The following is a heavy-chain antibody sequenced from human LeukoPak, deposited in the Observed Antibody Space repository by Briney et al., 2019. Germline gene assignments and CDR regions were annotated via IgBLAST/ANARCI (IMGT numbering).Heavy chain of an antibody. J-gene: IGHJ3*02. CDR2: MNPNSGNT. V-gene: IGHV1-8*01. Sequence: GASVKVSCKASGYTFTSYDINWVRQATGQGLEWMGWMNPNSGNTGYAQKFQGRATMTRNTSISTAYMELSSLRSEDTAVYYCARDPEIHCSGGSCSGVRAFDIWGQGTMVTVSS. CDR1: GYTFTSYD. CDR3: ARDPEIHCSGGSCSGVRAFDI. D-gene: IGHD2-15*01.